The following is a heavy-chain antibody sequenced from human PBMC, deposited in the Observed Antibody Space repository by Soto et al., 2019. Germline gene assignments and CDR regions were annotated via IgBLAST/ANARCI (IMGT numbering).Heavy chain of an antibody. D-gene: IGHD3-10*01. Sequence: SGPTLVNPTQTLTLTCTFSGFSLSTSGVGVGWIRQPPGKALEWLALIYWNDDKRYSPSLKSRLTITRDTSKNQLVLTMTNMDPVDTATYFCAHNIGSPYYYYGLDVWGQGTTVTVSS. J-gene: IGHJ6*02. V-gene: IGHV2-5*01. CDR1: GFSLSTSGVG. CDR3: AHNIGSPYYYYGLDV. CDR2: IYWNDDK.